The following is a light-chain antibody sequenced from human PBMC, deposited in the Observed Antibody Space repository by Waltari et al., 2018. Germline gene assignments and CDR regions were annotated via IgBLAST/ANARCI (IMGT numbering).Light chain of an antibody. Sequence: QSALTQPASVSGSPGQSITVSCTGTSLDVGRYNLFSCYQQHPGKAPKLIIYEVSERPSGGSDRFSGSKSGNTASLTISGLQADDEGYYYCCSFAGSSISMVFGGGTKLTVL. CDR1: SLDVGRYNL. J-gene: IGLJ2*01. CDR3: CSFAGSSISMV. CDR2: EVS. V-gene: IGLV2-23*02.